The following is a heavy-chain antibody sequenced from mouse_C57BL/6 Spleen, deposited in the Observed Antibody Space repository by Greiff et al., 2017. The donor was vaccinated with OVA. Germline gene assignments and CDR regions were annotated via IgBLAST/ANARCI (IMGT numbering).Heavy chain of an antibody. CDR3: TTYDYDWNYYAMDY. J-gene: IGHJ4*01. CDR2: ISSGGDYI. D-gene: IGHD2-4*01. CDR1: GFTFSSYA. V-gene: IGHV5-9-1*02. Sequence: EVQLQESGEGLVKPGGSLKLSCAASGFTFSSYAMSWVRQTPEKRLEWVAYISSGGDYIYYADTVKGRFTISRDNARNTLYLQMSSLKSEDTAMYYCTTYDYDWNYYAMDYWGQGTSVTVSS.